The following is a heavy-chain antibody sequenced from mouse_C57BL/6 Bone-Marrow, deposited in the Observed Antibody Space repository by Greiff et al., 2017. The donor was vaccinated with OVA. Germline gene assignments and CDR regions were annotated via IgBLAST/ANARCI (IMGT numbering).Heavy chain of an antibody. CDR2: LNPGSGGT. CDR3: ARGNWDRDY. D-gene: IGHD4-1*01. Sequence: VQLQQSGAELVRPGTSVKVSCKASGYAFTNYLIEWVKQRPGQGLEWIGVLNPGSGGTNYNEKFKGKATLTADKSSSTAYMQLSSLTSEDSAVYFCARGNWDRDYWGQGTTLTVSS. V-gene: IGHV1-54*01. CDR1: GYAFTNYL. J-gene: IGHJ2*01.